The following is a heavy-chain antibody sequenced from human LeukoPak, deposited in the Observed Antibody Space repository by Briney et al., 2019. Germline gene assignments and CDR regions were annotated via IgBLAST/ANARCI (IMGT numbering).Heavy chain of an antibody. Sequence: GGSLRLSCAASGFSFSSYAMSWVRQAPGKGLEWVSSISGSGGSTYYADSVKGRFTISRDNSKNTLYLQMNSLRAEDTAVYYCAKQQHIVVVTAIRDNPRYYYYGMDVWGQGTTVTVSS. D-gene: IGHD2-21*02. V-gene: IGHV3-23*01. CDR1: GFSFSSYA. CDR3: AKQQHIVVVTAIRDNPRYYYYGMDV. CDR2: ISGSGGST. J-gene: IGHJ6*02.